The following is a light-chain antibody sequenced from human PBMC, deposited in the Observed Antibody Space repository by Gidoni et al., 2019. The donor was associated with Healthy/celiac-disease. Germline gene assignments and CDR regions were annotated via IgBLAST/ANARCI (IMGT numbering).Light chain of an antibody. J-gene: IGKJ3*01. CDR3: QQYDNLLLFT. Sequence: DIQMTQSPSSLSASVGDRVTITCQASQDISNYLNWYQQKQGKAPKLLIYDASNLETGVPSRFSGSGSGTDFTFTISSLQPEDIATYYCQQYDNLLLFTFXPXTKVDIK. V-gene: IGKV1-33*01. CDR1: QDISNY. CDR2: DAS.